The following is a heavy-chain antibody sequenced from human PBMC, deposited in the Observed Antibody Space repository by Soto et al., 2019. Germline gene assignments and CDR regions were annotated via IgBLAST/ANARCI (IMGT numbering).Heavy chain of an antibody. Sequence: SETLSLTCTVSGGSISSSSYYWGWIRQPPGKGLEWIGSIYYSGSTYYNPSLKSRVTISVDTSKNQFSLKLSSVTAADTAVYYCARRQGSGWLYYFDYWGQGTLVTSPQ. D-gene: IGHD6-19*01. J-gene: IGHJ4*02. CDR2: IYYSGST. V-gene: IGHV4-39*01. CDR1: GGSISSSSYY. CDR3: ARRQGSGWLYYFDY.